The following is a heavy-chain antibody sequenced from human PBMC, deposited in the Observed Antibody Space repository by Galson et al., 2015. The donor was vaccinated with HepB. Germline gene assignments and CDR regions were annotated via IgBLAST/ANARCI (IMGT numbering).Heavy chain of an antibody. CDR1: GGSISRYH. CDR3: ARTPKIADSDRSVWEYYFDH. J-gene: IGHJ4*02. CDR2: IYYRGST. D-gene: IGHD2-21*01. Sequence: TLSLTCKVSGGSISRYHWNWIRQSPGKGLEWIGYIYYRGSTNYNASLKSRVTMSIDMSKSQFSLKLTSVTAADTAIYYCARTPKIADSDRSVWEYYFDHWGQGILVTVSS. V-gene: IGHV4-59*08.